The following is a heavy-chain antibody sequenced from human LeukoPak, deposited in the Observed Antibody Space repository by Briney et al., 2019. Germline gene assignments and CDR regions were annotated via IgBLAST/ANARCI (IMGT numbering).Heavy chain of an antibody. Sequence: GGSLRLSCAASGFTVSSNYMSWVRQAPGKGLEWVSVIYSGGSTYYADSVKGRFTISRDNSKNTLYLQMNSLRAEDTAVYYCARYYGGNYLVDYWGQGTLVTVSS. J-gene: IGHJ4*02. D-gene: IGHD4-23*01. CDR2: IYSGGST. V-gene: IGHV3-53*01. CDR1: GFTVSSNY. CDR3: ARYYGGNYLVDY.